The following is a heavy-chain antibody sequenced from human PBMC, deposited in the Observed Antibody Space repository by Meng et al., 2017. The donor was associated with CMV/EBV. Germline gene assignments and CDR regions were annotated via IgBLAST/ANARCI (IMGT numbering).Heavy chain of an antibody. V-gene: IGHV4-61*01. CDR3: ARETVSASGGIDP. J-gene: IGHJ5*02. Sequence: SETLSLTCTVSGASVATDSYYWGWIRQPPGKGLEWIGYIYNTGSTKYNPSLQTRVTVSVDTHKNQFSLKLGSVTAADTATYYCARETVSASGGIDPWGRGTLVTVSS. CDR2: IYNTGST. CDR1: GASVATDSYY. D-gene: IGHD2/OR15-2a*01.